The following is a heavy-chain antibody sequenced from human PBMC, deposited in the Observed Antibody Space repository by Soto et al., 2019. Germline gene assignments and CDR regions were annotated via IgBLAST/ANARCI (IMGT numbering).Heavy chain of an antibody. Sequence: PGGSLRLSCAASGFTFNEYYMSWIRQAPGKGLEWISYSSNSGTFARYADSVKGRFSISRDNAKNSLYLQINSLRGDDTAIYYCARSGDNYNLLDYWGQGTPVTSPQ. D-gene: IGHD1-1*01. CDR3: ARSGDNYNLLDY. CDR2: SSNSGTFA. J-gene: IGHJ4*02. V-gene: IGHV3-11*06. CDR1: GFTFNEYY.